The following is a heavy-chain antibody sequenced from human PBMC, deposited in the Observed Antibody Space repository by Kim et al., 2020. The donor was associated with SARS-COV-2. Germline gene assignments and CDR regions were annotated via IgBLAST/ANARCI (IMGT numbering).Heavy chain of an antibody. J-gene: IGHJ4*02. Sequence: YNPSLKSRVTISVDTSKNQFSRKLRSVTAADTAVYYGARRPHYDGWGSWNGGQGTLVTVSS. CDR3: ARRPHYDGWGSWN. D-gene: IGHD3-10*01. V-gene: IGHV4-39*01.